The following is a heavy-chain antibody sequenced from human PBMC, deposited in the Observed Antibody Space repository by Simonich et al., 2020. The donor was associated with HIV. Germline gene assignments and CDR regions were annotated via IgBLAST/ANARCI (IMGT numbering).Heavy chain of an antibody. V-gene: IGHV3-33*01. CDR1: GFTFSSFG. CDR2: FWYDGNNK. J-gene: IGHJ4*02. D-gene: IGHD6-6*01. CDR3: ALGKGLAAPKDY. Sequence: QVQLVESGGGGVQPGRSLRLSCAASGFTFSSFGMHWVRQAPGKGLVWVAFFWYDGNNKYYAYSVKGLFTISRDNSKNTLYLQMNSLRAEDTAVYYCALGKGLAAPKDYWGQGTLVTVSS.